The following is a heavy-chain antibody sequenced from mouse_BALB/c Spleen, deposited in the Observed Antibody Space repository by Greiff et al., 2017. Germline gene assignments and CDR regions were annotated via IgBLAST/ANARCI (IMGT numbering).Heavy chain of an antibody. Sequence: EVKLVESGGGLVKPGGSLKLSCAASGFTFSDYYMYWVRQTPEKRLEWVATISDGGSYTYYPDSVKGRFTISRDNAKNNLYLQMSSLKSEDTAMYYCARGLPPYAMDYWGQGTSVTVSS. CDR1: GFTFSDYY. CDR3: ARGLPPYAMDY. D-gene: IGHD5-1*01. CDR2: ISDGGSYT. J-gene: IGHJ4*01. V-gene: IGHV5-4*02.